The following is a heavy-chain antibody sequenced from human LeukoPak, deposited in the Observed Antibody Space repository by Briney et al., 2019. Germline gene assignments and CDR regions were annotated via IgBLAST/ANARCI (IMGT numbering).Heavy chain of an antibody. J-gene: IGHJ3*01. CDR3: TRDRSALDT. V-gene: IGHV4-59*01. CDR2: ISNIGST. CDR1: GASISSCF. Sequence: SETLSLTCTVSGASISSCFWTWIRQSPGKGLEWIGYISNIGSTNYNPSLKSRVTISGDTSKNQFSLKLNSVTAADTAVYYCTRDRSALDTWGQGTMVTVSS. D-gene: IGHD5-18*01.